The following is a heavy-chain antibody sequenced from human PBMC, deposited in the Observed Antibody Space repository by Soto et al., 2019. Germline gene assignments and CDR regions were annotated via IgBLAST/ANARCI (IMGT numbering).Heavy chain of an antibody. CDR3: ARGSGINWFDP. CDR2: IYSGGST. J-gene: IGHJ5*02. D-gene: IGHD3-10*01. CDR1: GFTVSSNY. V-gene: IGHV3-53*01. Sequence: GGSLRLSCAASGFTVSSNYMSWVRQAPGKGLEWVSVIYSGGSTYYADSVKGRVTISRDNSKNTLYLQMNSLRAEDTAVYYCARGSGINWFDPWGQGTLVTVSS.